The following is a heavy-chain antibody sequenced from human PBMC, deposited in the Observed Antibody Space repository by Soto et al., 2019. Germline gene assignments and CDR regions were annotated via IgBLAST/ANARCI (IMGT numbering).Heavy chain of an antibody. CDR2: MNPNSGNT. Sequence: GASVKVSCKASGYTFTSYDINWVRQATGQGLEWMGWMNPNSGNTGYAQKFQGRVTMTRNTSISTAYMELSSLRSEDTAVYYCAMKDSSGYYYHWFDPWGQGTLVTVSS. J-gene: IGHJ5*02. CDR1: GYTFTSYD. CDR3: AMKDSSGYYYHWFDP. D-gene: IGHD3-22*01. V-gene: IGHV1-8*01.